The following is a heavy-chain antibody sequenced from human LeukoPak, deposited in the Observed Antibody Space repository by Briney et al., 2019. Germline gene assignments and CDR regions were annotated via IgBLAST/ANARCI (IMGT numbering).Heavy chain of an antibody. CDR3: TTGRFPPRY. V-gene: IGHV3-15*01. J-gene: IGHJ4*02. Sequence: GGSLRLSCVVSGFSFSDDWMSWVRQAPGKGLEWIGRIRSKTDSETTEYAAPVKRRFSISRDDSKKTLYLQMNSLKTEDTAVYYCTTGRFPPRYWGQGTLVTVSS. D-gene: IGHD3-3*01. CDR1: GFSFSDDW. CDR2: IRSKTDSETT.